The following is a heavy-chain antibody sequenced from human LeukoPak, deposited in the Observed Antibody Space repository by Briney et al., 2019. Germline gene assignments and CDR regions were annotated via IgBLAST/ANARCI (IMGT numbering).Heavy chain of an antibody. Sequence: ASVKVSCKASGGTFSSYAISWVRLAPGQGLEWMGGFDPEDDEKMYAQKFQGRVTMTEDTSTDTAYMELSSLRSEDTAVYYCAAELSSGYFDYWGQGTLVTVSS. D-gene: IGHD3-22*01. CDR3: AAELSSGYFDY. J-gene: IGHJ4*02. CDR1: GGTFSSYA. V-gene: IGHV1-24*01. CDR2: FDPEDDEK.